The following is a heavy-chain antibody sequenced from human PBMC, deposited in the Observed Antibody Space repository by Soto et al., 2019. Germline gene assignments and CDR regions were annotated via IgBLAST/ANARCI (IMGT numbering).Heavy chain of an antibody. J-gene: IGHJ4*02. V-gene: IGHV3-66*01. CDR2: IYSGGST. Sequence: GGSLRLSCAASGFTVSSNYMSWVRQAPGKGLEWVSVIYSGGSTYYADSVKGRFTISRDNSKNTLYLQMNSLRAEDTAVYYCARARSSGWSWYFDYWGQGTLVTVSS. CDR3: ARARSSGWSWYFDY. CDR1: GFTVSSNY. D-gene: IGHD6-19*01.